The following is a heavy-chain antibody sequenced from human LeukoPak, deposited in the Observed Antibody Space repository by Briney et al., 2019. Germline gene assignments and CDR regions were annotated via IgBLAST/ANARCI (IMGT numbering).Heavy chain of an antibody. J-gene: IGHJ5*02. CDR1: GFTFSRSS. V-gene: IGHV3-21*04. CDR3: ARDISPYYYASGRYHQVPHWFDP. D-gene: IGHD3-10*01. Sequence: PGGSLRLSCAASGFTFSRSSMNWVRQAPGKGLEWVSSITTSSSYIYYADSVKGRFTISRDNAKNSLYLQMNRLRAEDTALYHCARDISPYYYASGRYHQVPHWFDPWGQGTLVTVSS. CDR2: ITTSSSYI.